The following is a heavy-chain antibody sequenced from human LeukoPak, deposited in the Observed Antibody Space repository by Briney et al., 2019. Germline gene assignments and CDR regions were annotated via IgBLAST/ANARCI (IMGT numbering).Heavy chain of an antibody. CDR1: GFTFTGYY. V-gene: IGHV1-2*02. CDR2: INPNSGGT. Sequence: GASVKVSCKASGFTFTGYYMHWVRQAPGQGLEWMGWINPNSGGTNYAQKFQGRVTMTRDTSISTAYMELSRLRSDDTAVYCCARSPSYWYFDLWGRGTLVTVSS. CDR3: ARSPSYWYFDL. J-gene: IGHJ2*01.